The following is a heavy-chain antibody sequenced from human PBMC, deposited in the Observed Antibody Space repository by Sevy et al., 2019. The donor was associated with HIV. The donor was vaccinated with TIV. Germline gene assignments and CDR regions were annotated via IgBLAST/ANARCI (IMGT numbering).Heavy chain of an antibody. Sequence: SETLSLTCTVSSGSINNYYWNWVRQPPGKGLEWIGYIDDSGTTEYNASLKSRVTMSVDTSKNHFSLRLSSVTAADTAIYYWARAIGVWPPNPFDYWGQGALVTVSS. CDR2: IDDSGTT. V-gene: IGHV4-59*01. CDR1: SGSINNYY. J-gene: IGHJ4*02. CDR3: ARAIGVWPPNPFDY.